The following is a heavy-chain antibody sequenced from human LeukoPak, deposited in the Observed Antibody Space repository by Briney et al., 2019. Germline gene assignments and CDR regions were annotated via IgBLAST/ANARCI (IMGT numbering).Heavy chain of an antibody. V-gene: IGHV3-21*01. CDR1: GFTFSSYS. CDR2: ISSSSSYI. Sequence: GGSLRLSCAASGFTFSSYSMNWVRQAPVKGLEWVSSISSSSSYIYYADSVKGRFTISRDNAKNSLYLQMNSLRAEDTAVYYCARLAFPHRGPTDYWGQGTLVTVSS. J-gene: IGHJ4*02. CDR3: ARLAFPHRGPTDY.